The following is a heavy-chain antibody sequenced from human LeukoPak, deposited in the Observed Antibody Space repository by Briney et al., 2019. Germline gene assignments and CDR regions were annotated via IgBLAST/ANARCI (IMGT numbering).Heavy chain of an antibody. D-gene: IGHD3-22*01. V-gene: IGHV4-39*07. Sequence: SETLSLTCTVSGGSISSSSYYWGWIRQPPGTGLEWIGSIYYSWSTYYNPSLKSRVTISVDTSKNQFSLKLSSVTAADTAVYYCARDLATYYYDSSGFERVRWFDPWGQGTLVTVSS. CDR2: IYYSWST. J-gene: IGHJ5*02. CDR1: GGSISSSSYY. CDR3: ARDLATYYYDSSGFERVRWFDP.